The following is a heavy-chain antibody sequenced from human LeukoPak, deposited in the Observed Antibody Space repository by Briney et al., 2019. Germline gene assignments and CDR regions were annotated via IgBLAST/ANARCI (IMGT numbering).Heavy chain of an antibody. CDR2: IYYSGST. Sequence: SETLSLTCTVSGGSISSYYWSWIRQPPGKGLEWIGFIYYSGSTHYNPSLKSRVTISVDTSKNQFSLKLSSVTAADTAVYYCARTEESGYSYRYFGYYYYMDVWGKGTTVTVSS. V-gene: IGHV4-59*01. CDR1: GGSISSYY. D-gene: IGHD5-18*01. J-gene: IGHJ6*03. CDR3: ARTEESGYSYRYFGYYYYMDV.